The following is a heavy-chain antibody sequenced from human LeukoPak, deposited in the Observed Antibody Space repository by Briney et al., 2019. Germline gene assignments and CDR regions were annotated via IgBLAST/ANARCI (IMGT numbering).Heavy chain of an antibody. Sequence: SETLSLTCTVSGGSISSYYWSWIRRPPGKGLEWIGYIYYSGSTNYNPSLKSRVTISVDTSKNQFSLKLSSVTAADTAVYYCARGIGSGSWSDYWGQGTLVTVSS. V-gene: IGHV4-59*01. CDR2: IYYSGST. D-gene: IGHD6-13*01. CDR3: ARGIGSGSWSDY. CDR1: GGSISSYY. J-gene: IGHJ4*02.